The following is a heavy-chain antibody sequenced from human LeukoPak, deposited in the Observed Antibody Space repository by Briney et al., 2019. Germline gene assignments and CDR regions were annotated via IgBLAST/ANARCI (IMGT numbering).Heavy chain of an antibody. CDR2: MNPNSGNT. D-gene: IGHD6-19*01. CDR1: GYTFTSYD. Sequence: ASVKVSCKASGYTFTSYDINWVRQATGQGLEWMGWMNPNSGNTGYAQKFQGRVTMTRNTSISTAYMELSSLRSEDTAVYYCARWKNSIEVAGRAFDIWGQGTMVTVSS. J-gene: IGHJ3*02. CDR3: ARWKNSIEVAGRAFDI. V-gene: IGHV1-8*01.